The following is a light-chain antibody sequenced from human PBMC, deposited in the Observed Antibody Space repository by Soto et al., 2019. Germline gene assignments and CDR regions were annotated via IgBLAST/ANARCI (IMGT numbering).Light chain of an antibody. CDR3: MQGLQTPLT. V-gene: IGKV1-39*01. CDR1: QSITSY. CDR2: AAS. Sequence: DIQMTQSPSSLSASVGDRVTITCRASQSITSYLNWYQQKPGKAPQLLIYAASSLQSGVPSRFSGSGSGTDFTLTISRVEAEDVVVYYCMQGLQTPLTFGGGTKVDIK. J-gene: IGKJ4*01.